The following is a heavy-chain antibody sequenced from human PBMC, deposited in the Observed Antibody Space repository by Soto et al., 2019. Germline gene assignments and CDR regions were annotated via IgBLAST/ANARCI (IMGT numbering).Heavy chain of an antibody. J-gene: IGHJ6*03. CDR3: ARRARPDFYYMDV. D-gene: IGHD6-6*01. CDR2: ISSNGVGT. V-gene: IGHV3-64*01. Sequence: EVQLAESGGGLAEPGGSLRLSCAASGFTLSGYAMDWVRQASGKGLGNVSGISSNGVGTYYANSVQGRFTISRDNSKNTVYLQMGSLRHEDMAVYYCARRARPDFYYMDVWGKGTTVTVSS. CDR1: GFTLSGYA.